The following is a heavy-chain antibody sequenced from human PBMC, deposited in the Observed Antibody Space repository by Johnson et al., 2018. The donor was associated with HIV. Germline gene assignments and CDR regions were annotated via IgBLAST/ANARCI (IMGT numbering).Heavy chain of an antibody. V-gene: IGHV3-33*03. D-gene: IGHD4-11*01. CDR1: GFTFSSYG. Sequence: QVQLVESGGGVVQPGGSLRLSCAASGFTFSSYGMHWVRQAPGKGLEWVALVSYDGRNQYHADSVKGRFTISRDNAKNSLYLQMNSLSAEDTAVYYCARIDYSNYEEAFDIWGQGTMVTVSS. J-gene: IGHJ3*02. CDR3: ARIDYSNYEEAFDI. CDR2: VSYDGRNQ.